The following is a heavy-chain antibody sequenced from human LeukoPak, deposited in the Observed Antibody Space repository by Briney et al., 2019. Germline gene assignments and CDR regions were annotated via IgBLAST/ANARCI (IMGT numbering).Heavy chain of an antibody. J-gene: IGHJ4*02. CDR2: ISSSSTI. D-gene: IGHD6-13*01. CDR3: ARALRDSSWYYDY. CDR1: GFTFSDYY. V-gene: IGHV3-11*01. Sequence: PGGSLRLSCAASGFTFSDYYMSWIRQAPGKGLEWVSYISSSSTIYYADSVKGRFSISRDNAKNSVYLQMNSLRAEDTAVYYCARALRDSSWYYDYWGQGTLVTVSS.